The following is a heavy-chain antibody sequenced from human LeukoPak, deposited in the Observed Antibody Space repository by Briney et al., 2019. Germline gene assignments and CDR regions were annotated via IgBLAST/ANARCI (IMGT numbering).Heavy chain of an antibody. CDR3: ADESGLEY. J-gene: IGHJ4*02. V-gene: IGHV3-30*03. D-gene: IGHD3-10*01. CDR2: ISYDGSTK. Sequence: GMALRLSCEASGFSFSSYGMHWVRQAPGKGLEWVAVISYDGSTKYYADSVKGRFTVSRDNSGNSLYLQMNNVRLEDTAVYYCADESGLEYWGQGTLVTVSS. CDR1: GFSFSSYG.